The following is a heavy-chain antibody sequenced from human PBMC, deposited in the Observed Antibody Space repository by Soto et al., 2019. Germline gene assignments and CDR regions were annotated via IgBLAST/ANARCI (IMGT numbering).Heavy chain of an antibody. CDR2: ISGSGGST. D-gene: IGHD1-26*01. Sequence: GGSLRLSCAASGFTFSSYAMSWVRQAPGKXLEWVSAISGSGGSTYYADSVKGRFTISRDNSKNTLYLQMNSLRAEDTAVYYCATVAKSGSHLIPLPLDPWGQGTLVTVSS. CDR3: ATVAKSGSHLIPLPLDP. J-gene: IGHJ5*02. V-gene: IGHV3-23*01. CDR1: GFTFSSYA.